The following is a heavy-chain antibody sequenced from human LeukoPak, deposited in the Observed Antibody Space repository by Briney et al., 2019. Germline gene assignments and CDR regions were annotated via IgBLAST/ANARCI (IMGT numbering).Heavy chain of an antibody. Sequence: GGSLRLSCAASGFTVDSNYLSWVRQAPGKGLEWVSTIYTGGNTYYAASVKGRFTISRDFSKNTVFLHMNSQRAEDTAMYYCARGDDSGYYDYFGYWGQGALVTVSS. V-gene: IGHV3-53*01. CDR2: IYTGGNT. CDR3: ARGDDSGYYDYFGY. CDR1: GFTVDSNY. J-gene: IGHJ4*02. D-gene: IGHD3-22*01.